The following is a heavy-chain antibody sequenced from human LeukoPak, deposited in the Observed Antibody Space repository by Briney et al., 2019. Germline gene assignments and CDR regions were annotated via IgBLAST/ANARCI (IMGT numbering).Heavy chain of an antibody. Sequence: GGSLRLSCAVSGFTFSNYWMHWVRHVPGEGLVWVSRINTDGSSLNYADSVKGRFNISRDNAKNTLYLHMSSLRAEDSAVYYCARDMGGIVGFYYFYMDVWGKGTTVTVSS. J-gene: IGHJ6*03. D-gene: IGHD3-16*02. CDR1: GFTFSNYW. CDR3: ARDMGGIVGFYYFYMDV. CDR2: INTDGSSL. V-gene: IGHV3-74*01.